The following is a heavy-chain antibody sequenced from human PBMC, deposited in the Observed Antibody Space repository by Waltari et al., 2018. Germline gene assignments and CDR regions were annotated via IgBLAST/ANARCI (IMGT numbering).Heavy chain of an antibody. CDR1: GGSISISSHY. CDR2: IYYNGRT. CDR3: XRGGTPDGWFDP. J-gene: IGHJ5*02. V-gene: IGHV4-39*07. D-gene: IGHD2-15*01. Sequence: QLQLQESGPGLVKPSXTLSLTCIVSGGSISISSHYWDWIRQPPGKGLEWIGSIYYNGRTQYNPSLKTRVTMSVDTSKNQFSLKMTSVTAADTAMYYCXRGGTPDGWFDPWGQGTLVNVSS.